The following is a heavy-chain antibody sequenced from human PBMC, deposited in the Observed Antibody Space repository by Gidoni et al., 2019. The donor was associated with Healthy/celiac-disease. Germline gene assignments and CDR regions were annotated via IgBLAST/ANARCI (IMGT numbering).Heavy chain of an antibody. D-gene: IGHD6-13*01. V-gene: IGHV4-34*01. CDR1: GGSFSGYY. Sequence: QVQLQQWGAGLLKPSETLSLTCAVYGGSFSGYYWSWIRQPPGKGLEWIGEINHSGSTNYNSSLKSRVTISVDTSKNQVALKLSSVTAAETAVYYCARRGSSSWYYFDYWGQGTLVTVSS. CDR2: INHSGST. J-gene: IGHJ4*02. CDR3: ARRGSSSWYYFDY.